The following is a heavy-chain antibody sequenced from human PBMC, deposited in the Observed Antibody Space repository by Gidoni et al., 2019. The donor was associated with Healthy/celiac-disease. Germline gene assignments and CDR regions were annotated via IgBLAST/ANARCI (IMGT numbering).Heavy chain of an antibody. CDR1: GYTFTSYG. CDR3: ARDNALVHYYYGMDV. Sequence: QLQLVQSGAEVKKPGASAKVSCKASGYTFTSYGISWVRQAPGQGLEWMGWISAYNGNTNYAQRLQGRVTMTTDTSTSTAYMELRGLRSDDTAVYYCARDNALVHYYYGMDVWGKGTTVTVSS. D-gene: IGHD2-2*01. CDR2: ISAYNGNT. J-gene: IGHJ6*04. V-gene: IGHV1-18*01.